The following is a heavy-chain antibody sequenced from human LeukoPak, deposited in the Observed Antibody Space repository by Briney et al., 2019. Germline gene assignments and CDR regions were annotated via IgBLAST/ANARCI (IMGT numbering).Heavy chain of an antibody. J-gene: IGHJ3*02. Sequence: GGSLRLSCAASGFTFSSYSMNWVRQAPGKGLEWVSSSSSSSSYIYYADSVKGRFTISRDNAKNSLYLQMNSLRAVDTALYYCAKDTDSSGSDAFDIWGQGTMVTVSS. D-gene: IGHD3-22*01. V-gene: IGHV3-21*04. CDR3: AKDTDSSGSDAFDI. CDR2: SSSSSSYI. CDR1: GFTFSSYS.